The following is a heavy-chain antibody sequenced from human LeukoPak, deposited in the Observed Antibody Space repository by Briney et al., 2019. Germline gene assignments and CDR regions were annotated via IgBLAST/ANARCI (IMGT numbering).Heavy chain of an antibody. J-gene: IGHJ2*01. Sequence: GGSLRLSCAASGFTFSSYSMNWVRQAPGKGLEWVSSISSSSSYIYYADSVKGRFTISRDNSKNTLYLQMNSLRAEDTAVYYCAKDRGDTRWYFDLWGRGTLVTVSS. CDR2: ISSSSSYI. CDR1: GFTFSSYS. V-gene: IGHV3-21*04. CDR3: AKDRGDTRWYFDL. D-gene: IGHD5-18*01.